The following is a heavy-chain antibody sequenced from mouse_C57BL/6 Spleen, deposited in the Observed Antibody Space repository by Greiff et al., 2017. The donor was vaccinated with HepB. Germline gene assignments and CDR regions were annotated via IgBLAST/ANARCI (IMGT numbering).Heavy chain of an antibody. D-gene: IGHD3-1*01. J-gene: IGHJ4*01. CDR2: ILPGSGST. V-gene: IGHV1-9*01. CDR3: ARGGTVHYAMDY. Sequence: VQLQQSGAELMKPGASVKLSCKATGYTFTGYWIEWVKQRPGHGLEWIGEILPGSGSTNYNEKFKGKATFTADTSSNTAYMQISSLTTEDSAIYYCARGGTVHYAMDYWGQGTSVTVSS. CDR1: GYTFTGYW.